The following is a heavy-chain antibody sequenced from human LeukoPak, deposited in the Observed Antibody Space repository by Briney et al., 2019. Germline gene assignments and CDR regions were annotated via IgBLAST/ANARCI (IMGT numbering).Heavy chain of an antibody. CDR2: ISAYNGNT. CDR3: ARDPPHDYSNHPVDYYYYMDV. J-gene: IGHJ6*03. CDR1: GYTFTSYG. V-gene: IGHV1-18*01. D-gene: IGHD4-11*01. Sequence: ASVKVSCKASGYTFTSYGISWVRQAPGQGLEWMGWISAYNGNTNYAQKLQGRVTMTTDTSTSTAYMELRSLRSDDTAVYYCARDPPHDYSNHPVDYYYYMDVWGKGTTVTVSS.